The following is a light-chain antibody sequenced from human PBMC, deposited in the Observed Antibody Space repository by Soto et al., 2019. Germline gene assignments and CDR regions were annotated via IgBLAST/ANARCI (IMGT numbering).Light chain of an antibody. V-gene: IGKV3-20*01. CDR2: GSS. CDR3: HQYGSSPPYT. J-gene: IGKJ2*01. CDR1: QSVSNNY. Sequence: EVVLTQSPGTLSLSPGESATLSCRASQSVSNNYFAWYQQKPGQAPRLLIFGSSDRATGIPDRFSGSGSGTGFTLTISRLEPEDFAVYYCHQYGSSPPYTFGQGTKLEIK.